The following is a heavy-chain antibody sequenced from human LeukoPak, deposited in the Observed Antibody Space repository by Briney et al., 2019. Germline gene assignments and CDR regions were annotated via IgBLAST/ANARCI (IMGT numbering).Heavy chain of an antibody. CDR3: ARVLSMVRGVTPYGMDV. D-gene: IGHD3-10*01. Sequence: SVKVSCKASGGTFSSYAISWVRQAPGQGLEWMGRIIPILGIANYAQKFQGRVTITADKYTSTAYMELSSMRSEDTAVYYCARVLSMVRGVTPYGMDVWGQGTTVTVSS. CDR1: GGTFSSYA. J-gene: IGHJ6*02. V-gene: IGHV1-69*04. CDR2: IIPILGIA.